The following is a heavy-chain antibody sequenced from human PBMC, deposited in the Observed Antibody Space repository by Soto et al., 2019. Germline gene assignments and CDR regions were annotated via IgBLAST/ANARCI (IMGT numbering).Heavy chain of an antibody. CDR1: CASINSGGYY. Sequence: SDTLSLTCTVSCASINSGGYYWSWIRQHPGKGLEWIGYIFYSGNTYYNPPLKSRVTISVDTSKSHFSLRLSSVTAADTAVYYCARLRDGVLDYWGQGTLVTVSS. CDR3: ARLRDGVLDY. V-gene: IGHV4-31*03. J-gene: IGHJ4*02. D-gene: IGHD5-12*01. CDR2: IFYSGNT.